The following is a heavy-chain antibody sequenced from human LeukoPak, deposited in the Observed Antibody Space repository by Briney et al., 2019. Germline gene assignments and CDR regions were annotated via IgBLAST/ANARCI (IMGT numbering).Heavy chain of an antibody. Sequence: PSETLSPTCTVSGGSVSSGSYYWSWIRQPPGKGLEWIGYIYYSGSTNYNPSLKSRVTISVDTSKNQFSLKLSSVTAADTAVYYCARDLHGYGDYNDAFDIWGQGTMVTVSS. J-gene: IGHJ3*02. CDR3: ARDLHGYGDYNDAFDI. CDR2: IYYSGST. V-gene: IGHV4-61*01. D-gene: IGHD4-17*01. CDR1: GGSVSSGSYY.